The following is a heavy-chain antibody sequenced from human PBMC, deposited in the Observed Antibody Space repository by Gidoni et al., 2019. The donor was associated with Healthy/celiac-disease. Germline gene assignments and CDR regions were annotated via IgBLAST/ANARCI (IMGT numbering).Heavy chain of an antibody. CDR3: ARDAVRGDDAFDI. V-gene: IGHV3-66*01. Sequence: EVQLVESGGGLVQPGGSLRLSCPASGFPVSSNYMSWVRQAPGKGLEWVSVIYSGGSTYYADSVKGRFTIPRDNSKNTLYLQMNSLRAEDTAVYYCARDAVRGDDAFDIWGQGTMVTVSS. D-gene: IGHD3-10*01. CDR2: IYSGGST. CDR1: GFPVSSNY. J-gene: IGHJ3*02.